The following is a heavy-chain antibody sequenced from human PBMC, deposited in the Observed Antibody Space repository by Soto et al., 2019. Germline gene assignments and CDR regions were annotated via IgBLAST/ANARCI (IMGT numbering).Heavy chain of an antibody. CDR2: IYYSGDT. CDR3: ARLAYSSRGGQYIDY. Sequence: QVQLQESGPGLVEPSQTLSLTCNVSGGSISSGGYHWSWIRQHPGKGLEWIAYIYYSGDTYYNPSLKSRVAISVHTSKKQFSLNLSSATAADTAVYYCARLAYSSRGGQYIDYWGQGVLVTVSS. D-gene: IGHD6-13*01. J-gene: IGHJ4*02. CDR1: GGSISSGGYH. V-gene: IGHV4-31*03.